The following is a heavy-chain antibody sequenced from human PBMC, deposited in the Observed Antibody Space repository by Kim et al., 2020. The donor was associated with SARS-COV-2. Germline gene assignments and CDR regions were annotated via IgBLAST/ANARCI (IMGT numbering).Heavy chain of an antibody. CDR2: IKQDGSEK. CDR1: GFTFSSYW. J-gene: IGHJ4*02. D-gene: IGHD3-10*01. Sequence: GGSLRLSCAASGFTFSSYWMSWVRQAPGKGLEWVANIKQDGSEKYYVDSVKGRFTISRDNAKNSLYLQMNSLRAEDTAVYYCARAYGSGSLFMDPAFDYWGQGTLVTVSS. V-gene: IGHV3-7*03. CDR3: ARAYGSGSLFMDPAFDY.